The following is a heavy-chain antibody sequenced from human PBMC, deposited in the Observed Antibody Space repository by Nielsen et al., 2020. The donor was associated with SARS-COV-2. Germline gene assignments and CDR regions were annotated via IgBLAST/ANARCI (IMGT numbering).Heavy chain of an antibody. CDR1: GFSVSSNY. J-gene: IGHJ6*02. V-gene: IGHV3-66*01. Sequence: GGSLRLSCAASGFSVSSNYMSWVRQAAGKGLAWVSVIYSDDSASYADSVKGRFTVSRDNFKNMLFLQMNSLRAEDTGVYYCVRDNWGRMDVWGQGTTVTVSS. CDR2: IYSDDSA. D-gene: IGHD7-27*01. CDR3: VRDNWGRMDV.